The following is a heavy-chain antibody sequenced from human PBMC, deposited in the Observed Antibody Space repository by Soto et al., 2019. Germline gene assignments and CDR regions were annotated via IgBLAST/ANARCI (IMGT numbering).Heavy chain of an antibody. CDR3: AKSRGGLRIIVRAFDI. CDR2: ISGSGGST. J-gene: IGHJ3*02. CDR1: GFTFSSYA. V-gene: IGHV3-23*01. D-gene: IGHD5-12*01. Sequence: GGSLRLSCAASGFTFSSYAMSWVRQAPGKGLEWVSAISGSGGSTYYADSVKGRFTISRDNSKNTLYLQMNSLRAEDTAVYYCAKSRGGLRIIVRAFDIWGQGTMVTVSS.